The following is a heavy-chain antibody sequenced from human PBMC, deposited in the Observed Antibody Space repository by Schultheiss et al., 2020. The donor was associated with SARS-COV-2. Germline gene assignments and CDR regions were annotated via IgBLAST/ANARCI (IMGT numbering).Heavy chain of an antibody. Sequence: GESLKISCAASGFTFSSYAMHWVRQAPGKGLEWVAVISYDGSNKYYADSVKGRFTISRDNAKNTLYLQMNSLRDEDTAVYYCVRDGYFYGLDVWGQGTTVTVSS. V-gene: IGHV3-30*04. CDR1: GFTFSSYA. CDR2: ISYDGSNK. J-gene: IGHJ6*02. CDR3: VRDGYFYGLDV.